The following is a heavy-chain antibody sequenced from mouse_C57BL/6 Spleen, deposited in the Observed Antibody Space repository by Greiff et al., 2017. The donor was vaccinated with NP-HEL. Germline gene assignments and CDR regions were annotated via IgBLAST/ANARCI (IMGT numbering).Heavy chain of an antibody. CDR3: TRPIYGNPAWFAY. V-gene: IGHV1-15*01. Sequence: VQLQQSGAELVRPGASVTLSCKASGYTFTDYEMHWVKQTPVHGLEWIGAIDPETGGTAYNQKFKGKAILTADKSSSTAYMELRSLTSEDSAVYYCTRPIYGNPAWFAYWGQGTLVTVSA. CDR2: IDPETGGT. CDR1: GYTFTDYE. J-gene: IGHJ3*01. D-gene: IGHD2-1*01.